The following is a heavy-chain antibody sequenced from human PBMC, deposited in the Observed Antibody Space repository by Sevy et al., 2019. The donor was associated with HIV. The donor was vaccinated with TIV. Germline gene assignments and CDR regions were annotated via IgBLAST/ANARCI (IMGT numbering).Heavy chain of an antibody. J-gene: IGHJ3*02. CDR2: IYSGDST. CDR3: ARLSVYYYDSSGYYTTGHAFDI. CDR1: GFSVSNSY. V-gene: IGHV3-53*01. D-gene: IGHD3-22*01. Sequence: GGSLRLSCAASGFSVSNSYISWVRQAPGKGLQWVSVIYSGDSTYYTDSVKGRFTISRDNSKNTLYLQMNSLRAEDTAVYYCARLSVYYYDSSGYYTTGHAFDIWGQRTMVTVSS.